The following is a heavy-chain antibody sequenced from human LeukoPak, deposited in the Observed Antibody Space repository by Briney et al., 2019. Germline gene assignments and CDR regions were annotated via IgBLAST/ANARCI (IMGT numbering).Heavy chain of an antibody. V-gene: IGHV4-34*01. J-gene: IGHJ6*02. CDR3: ARRPILRFLEWLSSHYGMDV. Sequence: SETLSLTCAVYGGSFSGYYWSWIRQPPGKGLEWIGEINHSGSTNCNPSLKSRVTISVDTSKNQFSLKLSSVTAADTAVYYCARRPILRFLEWLSSHYGMDVWGQGTTVTVSS. D-gene: IGHD3-3*01. CDR2: INHSGST. CDR1: GGSFSGYY.